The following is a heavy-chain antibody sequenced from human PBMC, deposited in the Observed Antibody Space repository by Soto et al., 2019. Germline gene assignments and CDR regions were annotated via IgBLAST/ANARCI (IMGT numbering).Heavy chain of an antibody. D-gene: IGHD3-10*01. CDR1: GRSMTGGDYS. J-gene: IGHJ4*02. CDR3: ARDARNHYCSWSLFDY. Sequence: SETLSLTCAVSGRSMTGGDYSWSWIRPPTGKGLEGIGYIYYSGNTNYNPSLKSRVTISVHRSKNQFSLKLGSVTAAESAVCYCARDARNHYCSWSLFDYWGQGILVTVSS. V-gene: IGHV4-30-2*01. CDR2: IYYSGNT.